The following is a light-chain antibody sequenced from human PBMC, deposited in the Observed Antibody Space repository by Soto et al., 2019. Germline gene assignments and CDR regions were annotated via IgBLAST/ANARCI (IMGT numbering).Light chain of an antibody. J-gene: IGKJ1*01. CDR1: QXVSSN. Sequence: VLTQSATILSVAPGERATLSCRAGQXVSSNLAWCQHKPGQATRLXXYDAXTRAPGIPARFSGSGSGREFTLTISSLQSADFAVSYCRQYHSRSPRTFGQGTKVDIK. V-gene: IGKV3D-15*01. CDR2: DAX. CDR3: RQYHSRSPRT.